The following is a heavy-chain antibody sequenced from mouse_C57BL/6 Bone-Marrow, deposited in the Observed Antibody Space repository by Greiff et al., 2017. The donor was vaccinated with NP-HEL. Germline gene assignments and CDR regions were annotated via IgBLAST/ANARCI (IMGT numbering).Heavy chain of an antibody. CDR3: ARAVATEYFDD. J-gene: IGHJ2*01. CDR2: INPGSGGT. V-gene: IGHV1-54*01. D-gene: IGHD1-1*01. Sequence: QVQLQQSGAELVRPGTSVKVSCKASGYAFTNYLIEWVKQRPGQGLEWIGVINPGSGGTHYNEKFKGKATLTADKSSSTAYMQLSSLTSEDSAVYFCARAVATEYFDDWGKGTTLTVSS. CDR1: GYAFTNYL.